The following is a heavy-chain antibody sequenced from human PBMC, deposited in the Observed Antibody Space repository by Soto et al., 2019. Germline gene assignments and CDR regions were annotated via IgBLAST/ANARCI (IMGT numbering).Heavy chain of an antibody. V-gene: IGHV1-8*01. D-gene: IGHD6-13*01. CDR1: GYTFTSYD. CDR2: MNPNSGNT. CDR3: ARASWAAAGTDY. Sequence: RASVKVSCKASGYTFTSYDINWVRQATGQGPEWMGWMNPNSGNTGYAQKFQGRVTMTRNTSISTAYMELSSLRSEDTAVYYCARASWAAAGTDYWGQGTLVTVSS. J-gene: IGHJ4*02.